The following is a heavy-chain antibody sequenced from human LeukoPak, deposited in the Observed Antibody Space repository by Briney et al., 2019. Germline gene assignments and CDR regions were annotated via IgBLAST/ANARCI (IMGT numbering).Heavy chain of an antibody. CDR2: ISYDGSNK. D-gene: IGHD6-13*01. CDR1: GFTFSSYG. Sequence: PGRSLRLSCAASGFTFSSYGMQWVRQAPGKGLEWVAVISYDGSNKYYADSVKGRFTISRDNSKNTLYLQMNSLRAEDTAVYYCAKDGGGIAAAGTWENWFDPWGQGTLVTVSS. CDR3: AKDGGGIAAAGTWENWFDP. V-gene: IGHV3-30*18. J-gene: IGHJ5*02.